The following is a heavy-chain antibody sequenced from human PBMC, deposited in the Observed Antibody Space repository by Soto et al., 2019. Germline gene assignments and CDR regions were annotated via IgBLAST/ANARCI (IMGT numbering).Heavy chain of an antibody. D-gene: IGHD1-1*01. J-gene: IGHJ3*01. CDR2: VSLYNGDI. Sequence: QVQLVQSGAEVKKPGAAVTVSCKASGFAFSEYGFSWVRQAPGQGLEWMAWVSLYNGDINYAQKFQGRVTMTTDTSTETVYMVMRSLRSDDTAVYYCARYPYVKDAFDLWGQVTMVSVSS. V-gene: IGHV1-18*01. CDR1: GFAFSEYG. CDR3: ARYPYVKDAFDL.